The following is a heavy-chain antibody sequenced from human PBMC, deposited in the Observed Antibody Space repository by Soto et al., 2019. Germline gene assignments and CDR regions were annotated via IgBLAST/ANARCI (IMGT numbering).Heavy chain of an antibody. CDR3: ARGIVGANLFDY. CDR1: GFTFSSYA. CDR2: ISYDGSNK. V-gene: IGHV3-30-3*01. D-gene: IGHD1-26*01. J-gene: IGHJ4*02. Sequence: QVQLVESGGGVVQPGRSLRLSCAASGFTFSSYAMHWVRQVPGKGLEWVAVISYDGSNKYYADSVKGRFTISRDNSKNTLYLQMNSLRAEDTAVYYCARGIVGANLFDYWGQGTLVTVSS.